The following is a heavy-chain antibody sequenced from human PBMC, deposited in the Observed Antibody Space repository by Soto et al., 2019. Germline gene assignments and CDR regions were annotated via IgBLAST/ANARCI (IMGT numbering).Heavy chain of an antibody. Sequence: QVQLVQSGAEVKKPGASVKVSCKASGYTFTSYYMHWVRQAPGQGLEWMGIINPSGGSTSYAQKFQGRVTMTRDTSTSTVYMELSSLRSEDTAVYYCASGNYDYVWGSYRPAYYYYGMDVWGQGTTVTVSS. CDR1: GYTFTSYY. J-gene: IGHJ6*02. D-gene: IGHD3-16*02. CDR2: INPSGGST. V-gene: IGHV1-46*01. CDR3: ASGNYDYVWGSYRPAYYYYGMDV.